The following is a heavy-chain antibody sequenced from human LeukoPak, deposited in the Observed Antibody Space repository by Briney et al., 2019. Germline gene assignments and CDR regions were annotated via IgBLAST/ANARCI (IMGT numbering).Heavy chain of an antibody. J-gene: IGHJ6*03. V-gene: IGHV1-8*01. CDR2: MNPNSGNT. CDR1: GYSFTSYD. Sequence: ASVKVSCKASGYSFTSYDINWVRQATGQGLEWMGWMNPNSGNTGYAQKFQGRVTMTKNTPITTAYMELSSLRSEDTAVYYCARALSWTTESYYYMDVWGKGTTVTVSS. D-gene: IGHD3/OR15-3a*01. CDR3: ARALSWTTESYYYMDV.